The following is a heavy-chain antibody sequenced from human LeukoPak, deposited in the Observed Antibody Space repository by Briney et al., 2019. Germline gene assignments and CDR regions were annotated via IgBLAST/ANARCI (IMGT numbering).Heavy chain of an antibody. Sequence: PSQTLSLTCAVSGGSISRGGYSWSWIRQPPGKGLEWIGYFYYSGSTNYNPSLKSRVTISVDTSKNQFSLKLSSVTAADTAVYYCAREESGYVDYWGQGTLVTVSS. CDR2: FYYSGST. V-gene: IGHV4-30-4*07. CDR1: GGSISRGGYS. J-gene: IGHJ4*02. CDR3: AREESGYVDY. D-gene: IGHD3-3*01.